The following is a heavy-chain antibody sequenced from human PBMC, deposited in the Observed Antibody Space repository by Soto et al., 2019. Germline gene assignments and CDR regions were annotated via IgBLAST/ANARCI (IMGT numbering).Heavy chain of an antibody. J-gene: IGHJ4*02. CDR2: INHSGST. CDR1: GGSFSGYY. D-gene: IGHD2-15*01. Sequence: QVQLQQWGAGLLKPSETLSLTCAVYGGSFSGYYWSWIRQPPGKGLEWIGEINHSGSTNYNPSLKGRVTISVDTSKNQFSLKLSSVTAADTAVYYCARGQGYGYCSGGSCYLFGYWGQGTLVTVSS. V-gene: IGHV4-34*01. CDR3: ARGQGYGYCSGGSCYLFGY.